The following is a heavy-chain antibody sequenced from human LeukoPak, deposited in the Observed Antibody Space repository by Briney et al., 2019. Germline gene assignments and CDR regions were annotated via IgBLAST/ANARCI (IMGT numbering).Heavy chain of an antibody. CDR2: ISGDGGST. Sequence: RGSLRLSCAASGFTFDDYAMHWVRQAPGKGLGWVSHISGDGGSTYYADSVKCRITISRDNSKNSLYLQMNSLRTEDTALYYCAKEIIPTYYYDSSGYPDAFDIWGQGTMVTVSS. D-gene: IGHD3-22*01. V-gene: IGHV3-43*02. J-gene: IGHJ3*02. CDR3: AKEIIPTYYYDSSGYPDAFDI. CDR1: GFTFDDYA.